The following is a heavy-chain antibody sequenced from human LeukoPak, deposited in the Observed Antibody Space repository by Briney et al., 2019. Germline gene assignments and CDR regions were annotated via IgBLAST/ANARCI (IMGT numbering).Heavy chain of an antibody. D-gene: IGHD3-9*01. CDR3: AKDGPYYDILTGYSYFDY. J-gene: IGHJ4*02. V-gene: IGHV3-30*04. Sequence: GGSLRLSCAASGFTFSSYVMHWVRQAPGKGLEWVAIISYDGSNEYYADSVKGRFTISRDNSKNTLYLQMNSLRAADTAVYYCAKDGPYYDILTGYSYFDYWGQGTLVTVSS. CDR2: ISYDGSNE. CDR1: GFTFSSYV.